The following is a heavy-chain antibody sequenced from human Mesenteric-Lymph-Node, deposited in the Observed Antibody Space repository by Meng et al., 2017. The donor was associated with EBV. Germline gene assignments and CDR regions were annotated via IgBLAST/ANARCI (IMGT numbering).Heavy chain of an antibody. CDR2: IYHSGST. J-gene: IGHJ4*02. Sequence: QVRLQVSGPGLVKPSGTLARTCAVSGGSISSSNGWSWVRQPPGKGLEWIGEIYHSGSTNYNPSLKSRVTISVDKSKNQFSLNLSSVTAADTAVYYCARVGQWLPIDYWGQGTLVTVSS. CDR3: ARVGQWLPIDY. CDR1: GGSISSSNG. V-gene: IGHV4-4*02. D-gene: IGHD6-19*01.